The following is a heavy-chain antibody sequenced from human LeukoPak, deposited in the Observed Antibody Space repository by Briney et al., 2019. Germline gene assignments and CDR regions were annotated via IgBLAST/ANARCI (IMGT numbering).Heavy chain of an antibody. CDR2: IRSKGYGGTR. CDR3: TRGSGSYLSIG. J-gene: IGHJ4*02. CDR1: GLTLGDYA. Sequence: GRSLRLSCTASGLTLGDYAMSWVRQAPGKGLEWVGLIRSKGYGGTREYAASVKGRFTISRDESKSIAYLQMNSLKIEDTGVYYCTRGSGSYLSIGWGQGTLVTVSS. V-gene: IGHV3-49*04. D-gene: IGHD3-10*01.